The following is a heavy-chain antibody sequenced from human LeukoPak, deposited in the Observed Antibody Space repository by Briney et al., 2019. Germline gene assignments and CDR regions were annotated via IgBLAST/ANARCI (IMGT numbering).Heavy chain of an antibody. D-gene: IGHD4-23*01. CDR3: ASGKKRSPYYYYYYYMDV. J-gene: IGHJ6*03. V-gene: IGHV3-66*02. CDR2: IYSGGST. CDR1: GFTVSSNY. Sequence: GGSLRLSCAASGFTVSSNYMSWVRQAPGKGLEWVSVIYSGGSTYYADSVKGRFTISRDNSKNTLYLQMNSLRAEDTAVYYCASGKKRSPYYYYYYYMDVWGKGTTVTVSS.